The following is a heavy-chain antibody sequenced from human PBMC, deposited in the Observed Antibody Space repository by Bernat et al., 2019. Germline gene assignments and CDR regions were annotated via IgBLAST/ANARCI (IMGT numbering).Heavy chain of an antibody. D-gene: IGHD2-15*01. CDR3: AGLVVVAATPSYYYCYGMDV. J-gene: IGHJ6*02. CDR2: IYYSGST. CDR1: GGSVSSGSYY. Sequence: QVQLQESGPGLVKPSETLSLTCTVSGGSVSSGSYYWSWIRQPPGKGLEWIGYIYYSGSTNYNPSLKSRVTISVDASRNQFSLKLSSVTAADTAVYYCAGLVVVAATPSYYYCYGMDVWGQGTTVTVSS. V-gene: IGHV4-61*01.